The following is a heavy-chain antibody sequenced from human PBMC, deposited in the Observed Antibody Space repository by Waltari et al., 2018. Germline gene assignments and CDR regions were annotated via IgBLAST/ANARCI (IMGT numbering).Heavy chain of an antibody. D-gene: IGHD3-16*02. CDR2: ISXGVGNT. CDR1: GFTFSNYD. CDR3: AIRYSIEX. Sequence: XVQLXESXGGXVKPGGTLRXSCAASGFTFSNYDLIWVPQAPGXWLEWXSAISXGVGNTYYADXVQGRFTISRDNSKNTLXLQMNSLRXEXTAXFYCAIRYSIEXWGQGTLVTVSS. V-gene: IGHV3-23*01. J-gene: IGHJ4*02.